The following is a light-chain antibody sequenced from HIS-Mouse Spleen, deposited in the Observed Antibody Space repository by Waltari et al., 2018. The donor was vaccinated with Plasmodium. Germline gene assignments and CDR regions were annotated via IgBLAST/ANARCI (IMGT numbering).Light chain of an antibody. CDR1: QSVGSN. Sequence: EIVMTQSPATLSVSPGERATLSCRASQSVGSNLAWYQQKPGQAPRLLIYGASTRATGIPARFSCSGSGTEFTLTISSLQSEDFAVYYCQQYNNWSFTFGPGTKVDIK. CDR3: QQYNNWSFT. CDR2: GAS. J-gene: IGKJ3*01. V-gene: IGKV3-15*01.